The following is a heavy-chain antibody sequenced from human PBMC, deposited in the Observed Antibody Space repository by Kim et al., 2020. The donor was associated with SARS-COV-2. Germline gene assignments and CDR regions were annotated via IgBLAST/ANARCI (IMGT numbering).Heavy chain of an antibody. CDR1: GFTFSSYS. J-gene: IGHJ4*02. CDR3: ASRSKQLVAAFDY. V-gene: IGHV3-21*01. CDR2: ISSSSSYI. D-gene: IGHD6-13*01. Sequence: GGSLRLSCAASGFTFSSYSMNWVRQAPGKGLEWVSSISSSSSYIYYADSVKGRFTISRDNAKNSLYLQMNSLRAEDTAVYYCASRSKQLVAAFDYWGQGTLVTVSS.